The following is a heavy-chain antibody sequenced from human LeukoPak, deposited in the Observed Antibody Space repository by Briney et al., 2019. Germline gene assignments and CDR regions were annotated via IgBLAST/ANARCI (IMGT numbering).Heavy chain of an antibody. Sequence: PGGSLRLSCAASGFTVSCNYMSWVRQAPGKGLEWVSAISGSGGSTYYADSVKGRFTISRDNSKNTLYLQMNSLRAEDTAVYYCAKRGSGWYEDYYYYMDVWGKGTTVTISS. CDR1: GFTVSCNY. CDR2: ISGSGGST. CDR3: AKRGSGWYEDYYYYMDV. D-gene: IGHD6-19*01. V-gene: IGHV3-23*01. J-gene: IGHJ6*03.